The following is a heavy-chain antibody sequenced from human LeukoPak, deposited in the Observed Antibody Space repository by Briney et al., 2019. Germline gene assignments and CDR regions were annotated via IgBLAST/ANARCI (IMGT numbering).Heavy chain of an antibody. CDR1: GFIFSGYE. Sequence: GGSLRLSCAASGFIFSGYEMNWVRQAPGKGLEWVSYISSSGSTIYYADSVKGRFTISRDNAKNSLYLQMNSLRAEDTAVYYCARRSVTIYYMDVWGKGTTVTISS. D-gene: IGHD4-11*01. V-gene: IGHV3-48*03. CDR2: ISSSGSTI. J-gene: IGHJ6*03. CDR3: ARRSVTIYYMDV.